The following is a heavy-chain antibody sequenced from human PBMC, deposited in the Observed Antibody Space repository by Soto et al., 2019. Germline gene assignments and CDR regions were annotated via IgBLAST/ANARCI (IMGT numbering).Heavy chain of an antibody. CDR3: SSRDGYIGYDGTIYYFDY. D-gene: IGHD5-12*01. V-gene: IGHV1-69*06. J-gene: IGHJ4*02. CDR1: GGTFSSYA. Sequence: QVQLVQSGAEVKKPGSSVKVSCKASGGTFSSYAISCVRQAPGQGLEWMGGLIPIFGTANYAQTFQGRVTITADKSTSTAYMELSSRRSEDTAVYYCSSRDGYIGYDGTIYYFDYCGQGTLVTVAS. CDR2: LIPIFGTA.